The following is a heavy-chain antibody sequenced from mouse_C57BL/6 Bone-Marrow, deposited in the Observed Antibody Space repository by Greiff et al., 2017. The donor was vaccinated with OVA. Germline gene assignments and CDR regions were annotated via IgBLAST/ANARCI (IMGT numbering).Heavy chain of an antibody. CDR2: ISSGGSYT. J-gene: IGHJ1*03. V-gene: IGHV5-6*01. CDR3: ARPYGSSWYFDV. Sequence: EVKLVESGGDLVKPGGSLKLSCAASGFTFSSYGMSWVRQTPDKRLEWVATISSGGSYTYYPDSVKGRFTISRDNAKNTLYLQMSSLKSEDTAMYDCARPYGSSWYFDVWGTGTTVTVSS. D-gene: IGHD1-1*01. CDR1: GFTFSSYG.